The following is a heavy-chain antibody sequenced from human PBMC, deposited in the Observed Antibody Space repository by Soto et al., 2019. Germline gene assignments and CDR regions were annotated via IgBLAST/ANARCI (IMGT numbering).Heavy chain of an antibody. V-gene: IGHV1-46*01. J-gene: IGHJ6*02. CDR2: IKPGYPPGRST. CDR1: GYTLTTLF. CDR3: AREATVAGATSGMDV. D-gene: IGHD1-26*01. Sequence: QVQMVQSGAEVKKPGASVKVSCKASGYTLTTLFMHWVRQAPGQGLEWMGVIKPGYPPGRSTTYAQKFQGRVTMTPDTSSRTVYLELSRLRPDDTAVYYCAREATVAGATSGMDVWGQGTAVTVSS.